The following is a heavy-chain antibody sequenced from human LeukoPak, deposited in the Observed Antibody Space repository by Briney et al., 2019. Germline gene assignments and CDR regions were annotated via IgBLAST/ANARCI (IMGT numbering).Heavy chain of an antibody. CDR3: ARGRRVSNWGMYYFDY. D-gene: IGHD7-27*01. Sequence: PSETLSLTCTVSGYSISSGYYWGWIRQPPGKGLEWIGSIYHSGSTYYNPSLKSRVTISVDTSKNQFSLKLSSVTAADTAVYYCARGRRVSNWGMYYFDYWGQGTLVTVSS. V-gene: IGHV4-38-2*02. J-gene: IGHJ4*02. CDR1: GYSISSGYY. CDR2: IYHSGST.